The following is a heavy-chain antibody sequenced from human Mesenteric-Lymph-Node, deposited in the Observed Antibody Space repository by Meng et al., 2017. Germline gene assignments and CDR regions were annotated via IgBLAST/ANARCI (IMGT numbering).Heavy chain of an antibody. CDR2: IRNRAYGGTT. CDR1: GFTFSSYW. V-gene: IGHV3-49*03. J-gene: IGHJ4*02. D-gene: IGHD6-13*01. CDR3: SKYTGYYFDY. Sequence: GESLKISCAASGFTFSSYWMSWFRQAPGKGLEWVSFIRNRAYGGTTEYAASVKGRFTISRDDSKGIDYLQMNSLKTEDTAVYYCSKYTGYYFDYWGQGVLVTVSS.